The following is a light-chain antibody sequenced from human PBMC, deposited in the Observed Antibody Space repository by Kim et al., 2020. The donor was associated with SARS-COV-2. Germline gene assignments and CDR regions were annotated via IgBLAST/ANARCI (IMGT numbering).Light chain of an antibody. Sequence: SSELTQDPAVSVALGQAVRITCQGDSLARYYASWYQQKPGQAPVLVIYAKTNRPSGIPDRFSGSSSGNTASLTITGAQAGDEADYYCNSRDRSGNHLVFGGGTQLTVL. J-gene: IGLJ3*02. V-gene: IGLV3-19*01. CDR1: SLARYY. CDR3: NSRDRSGNHLV. CDR2: AKT.